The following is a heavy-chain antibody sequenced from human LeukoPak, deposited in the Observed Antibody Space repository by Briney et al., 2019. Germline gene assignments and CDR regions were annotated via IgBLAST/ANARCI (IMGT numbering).Heavy chain of an antibody. D-gene: IGHD1-26*01. CDR3: AKDWAYSRNYYYFDY. CDR2: IRYDGSNK. V-gene: IGHV3-30*02. CDR1: GFTFRNYG. J-gene: IGHJ4*02. Sequence: GGSLRLSCAASGFTFRNYGMHWVRQAPGKGLEWVAFIRYDGSNKYYADSVKGRFTISRDNSKNTLYLQMSSQRAEDTAVYYCAKDWAYSRNYYYFDYWGQGTLVTVSS.